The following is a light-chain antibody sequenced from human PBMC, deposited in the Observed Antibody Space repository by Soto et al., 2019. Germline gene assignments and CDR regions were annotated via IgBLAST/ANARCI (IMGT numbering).Light chain of an antibody. J-gene: IGKJ1*01. CDR1: QSISSW. CDR2: DAS. CDR3: QQYNSYSRT. Sequence: DIQMTQSPSTLSASVGDRVTITCRASQSISSWLAWYQQKPGKAPKLLIYDASSLESGVPSRLSGSGSGTEFTLTISSLQPDDFATYYCQQYNSYSRTFRQGTKVDIX. V-gene: IGKV1-5*01.